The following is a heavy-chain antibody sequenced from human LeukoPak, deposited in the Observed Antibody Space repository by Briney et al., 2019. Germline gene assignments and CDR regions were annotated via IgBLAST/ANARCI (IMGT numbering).Heavy chain of an antibody. CDR2: ISTSGNTI. CDR1: GFTFSTYN. Sequence: GGSLRLSCSTSGFTFSTYNMNWVRQAPGKGLEWVSYISTSGNTIYYADSVKGRFTISRDNAYNSLYLQMNSLRAEDTAVYYCARDLDSSGWYNFDYWGQGTLVTVSS. D-gene: IGHD6-19*01. V-gene: IGHV3-48*01. J-gene: IGHJ4*02. CDR3: ARDLDSSGWYNFDY.